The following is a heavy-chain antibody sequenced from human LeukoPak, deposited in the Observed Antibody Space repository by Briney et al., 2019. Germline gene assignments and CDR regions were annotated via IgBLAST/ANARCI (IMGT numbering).Heavy chain of an antibody. D-gene: IGHD3-3*01. CDR2: ISGFGDKT. CDR3: AKELWEGSGYLDY. CDR1: GFIFSKYP. Sequence: GGSLRLPCAASGFIFSKYPMTWIRQAPGKGLEWVSAISGFGDKTLYGDSVKGRFTISRDNSKSTLYLQMNSLRVEDTAIYYCAKELWEGSGYLDYWGQGILVTVSS. V-gene: IGHV3-23*01. J-gene: IGHJ4*02.